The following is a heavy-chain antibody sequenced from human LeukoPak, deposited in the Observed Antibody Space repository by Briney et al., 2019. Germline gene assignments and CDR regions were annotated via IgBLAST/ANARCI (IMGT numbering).Heavy chain of an antibody. CDR2: IYTTGGT. CDR1: GGSISTYY. J-gene: IGHJ4*02. D-gene: IGHD1-26*01. V-gene: IGHV4-4*07. CDR3: ARGGYYTTSSYDY. Sequence: ASETLSLSCSVSGGSISTYYWSWIRQPAGKGLEWIGRIYTTGGTNYNPSLKSRVTMSVDTSKNQFSLKLSSVTAADTAVYYCARGGYYTTSSYDYWGQGTLVTVSS.